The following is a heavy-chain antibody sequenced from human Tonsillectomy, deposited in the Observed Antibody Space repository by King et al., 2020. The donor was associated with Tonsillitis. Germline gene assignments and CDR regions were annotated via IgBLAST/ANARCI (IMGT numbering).Heavy chain of an antibody. Sequence: VQLVESGAEVKKPGSSVKVSCKASGGSVSSYGISWVRQAPGKGLEWMGRIIPILGIANKAQKFQGSFTITADKSTNTVYMELSSLRSEDTAVYYCARDDTSGWFGSDSFDCWGQGTLVTVSS. J-gene: IGHJ4*02. CDR3: ARDDTSGWFGSDSFDC. CDR1: GGSVSSYG. V-gene: IGHV1-69*09. CDR2: IIPILGIA. D-gene: IGHD6-19*01.